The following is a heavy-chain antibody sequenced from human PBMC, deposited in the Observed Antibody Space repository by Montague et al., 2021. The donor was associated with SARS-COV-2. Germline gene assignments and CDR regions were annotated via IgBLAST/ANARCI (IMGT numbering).Heavy chain of an antibody. D-gene: IGHD3-9*01. J-gene: IGHJ3*01. Sequence: SXTLSLTCTASGGSIDNYFWSWIRQPPGKGLEWIGYIYNSGSTNYNPSLKSRVTMSGDTSNNQFSLKLSSVTAADTAMYYCALSLRYFDWADAFDVWGQGTMVIVSS. CDR1: GGSIDNYF. CDR3: ALSLRYFDWADAFDV. V-gene: IGHV4-59*13. CDR2: IYNSGST.